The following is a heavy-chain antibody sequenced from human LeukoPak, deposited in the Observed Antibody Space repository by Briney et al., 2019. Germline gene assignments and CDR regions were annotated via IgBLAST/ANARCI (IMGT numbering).Heavy chain of an antibody. V-gene: IGHV3-7*03. Sequence: GGSLRLSCAASGFTFSSYWMSWVRQAPGKGLEWVANIKQDGSEKYYVDSVKGRFTISRDNSKNTLYLQMNSLRAEDTAVYYCAKGSRNYDFDYWGQGTLVTVSS. J-gene: IGHJ4*02. CDR1: GFTFSSYW. CDR2: IKQDGSEK. CDR3: AKGSRNYDFDY. D-gene: IGHD1-14*01.